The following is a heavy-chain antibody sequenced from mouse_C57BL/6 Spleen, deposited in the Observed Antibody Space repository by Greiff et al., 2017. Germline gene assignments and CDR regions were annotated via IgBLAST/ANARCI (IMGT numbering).Heavy chain of an antibody. V-gene: IGHV1-75*01. CDR1: GYTFTDYY. J-gene: IGHJ4*01. CDR2: IFPGSGST. CDR3: ARYGYYDYAMDY. D-gene: IGHD2-3*01. Sequence: QVHVKQSGPELVKPGASVKISCKASGYTFTDYYINWVKQRPGQGLEWIGWIFPGSGSTYYNEKFKGKATLTVDKSSSTAYMLLSSLTSEDSAVYFCARYGYYDYAMDYWGQGTSVTVSS.